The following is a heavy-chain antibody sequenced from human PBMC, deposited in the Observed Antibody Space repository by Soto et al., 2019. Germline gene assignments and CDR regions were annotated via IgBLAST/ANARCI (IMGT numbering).Heavy chain of an antibody. V-gene: IGHV3-21*01. J-gene: IGHJ6*02. CDR3: ARDESVVVVAATWYGMDV. Sequence: EVQLVESGGGLVKPGGSLRLSCAASGFTFSSYSVNWVRQAPGKGLEWVSSISSSSSYIYYADSVKGRFTISRDNAKNSLYLQMNSLRAEDTAVYYCARDESVVVVAATWYGMDVWGQGTTVTVSS. CDR2: ISSSSSYI. CDR1: GFTFSSYS. D-gene: IGHD2-15*01.